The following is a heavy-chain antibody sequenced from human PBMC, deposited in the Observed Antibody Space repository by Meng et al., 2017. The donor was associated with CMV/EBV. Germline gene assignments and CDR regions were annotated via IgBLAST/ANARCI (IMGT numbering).Heavy chain of an antibody. CDR3: ARDCFGREDH. J-gene: IGHJ4*02. D-gene: IGHD3-10*01. CDR2: INSESSIT. Sequence: LSCAGSGITFSTYWVHWARQVPGKGLVWVSRINSESSITTYADSVKGRFTISRDNARNTVWLQMNSLRVEDTAVYYCARDCFGREDHWGQGTLVTVSS. CDR1: GITFSTYW. V-gene: IGHV3-74*01.